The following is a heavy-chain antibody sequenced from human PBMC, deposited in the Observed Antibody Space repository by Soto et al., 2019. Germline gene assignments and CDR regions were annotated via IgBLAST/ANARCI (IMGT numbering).Heavy chain of an antibody. CDR3: ATVGPQQWLVLRYYYYYGMDV. CDR1: GYTLTELS. CDR2: FDPEDGET. J-gene: IGHJ6*02. Sequence: GASVKVSCKVSGYTLTELSMHWVRQAPGKGLEWMGGFDPEDGETIYAQKFQGRVTMTEDTSTDTAYMELSSLRSDDTAVYYCATVGPQQWLVLRYYYYYGMDVWGQGTTVTVSS. V-gene: IGHV1-24*01. D-gene: IGHD6-19*01.